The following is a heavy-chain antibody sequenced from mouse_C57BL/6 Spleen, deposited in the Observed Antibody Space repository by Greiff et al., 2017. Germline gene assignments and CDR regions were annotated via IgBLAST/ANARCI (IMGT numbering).Heavy chain of an antibody. Sequence: QVQLQQPGAELVRPGTSVKLSCKASGYTFTSYWMHWVKQRPGQGLEWIGVIDPSDSYTNYNQKFKGKATLTVDTSSSTAYMQLSSLTSEDSAVYYCAKIGYYYGSSHDYWGQGTTLTVSS. CDR3: AKIGYYYGSSHDY. J-gene: IGHJ2*01. V-gene: IGHV1-59*01. CDR2: IDPSDSYT. D-gene: IGHD1-1*01. CDR1: GYTFTSYW.